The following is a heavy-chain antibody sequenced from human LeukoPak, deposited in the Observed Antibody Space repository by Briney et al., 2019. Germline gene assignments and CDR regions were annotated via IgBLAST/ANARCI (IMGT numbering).Heavy chain of an antibody. D-gene: IGHD1-20*01. Sequence: SETLSLTCTVSGGSISSYYWSWIRQPPGKGLEWIGYIYYSGSTNYNPSLKSRVTISVDTSENQFSLKLSSVTAADTAVYYCARGPITGTPGYFDYWGQGTLVTVSS. V-gene: IGHV4-59*01. CDR1: GGSISSYY. CDR3: ARGPITGTPGYFDY. CDR2: IYYSGST. J-gene: IGHJ4*02.